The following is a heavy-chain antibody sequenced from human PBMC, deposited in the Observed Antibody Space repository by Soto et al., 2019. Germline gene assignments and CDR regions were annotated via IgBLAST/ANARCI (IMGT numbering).Heavy chain of an antibody. Sequence: QVQLQESGPGLVKPSETLSLTCTVSGGSISSYYWSWIRQPPGKGLEWIGYIYYSGSTNYNPSLKSRVTISVDTSKNQFSLKLSSVTAADTAVYYCARDRSYDFWSGFRGFDPWGQGTLVTVSS. CDR3: ARDRSYDFWSGFRGFDP. CDR2: IYYSGST. D-gene: IGHD3-3*01. V-gene: IGHV4-59*01. CDR1: GGSISSYY. J-gene: IGHJ5*02.